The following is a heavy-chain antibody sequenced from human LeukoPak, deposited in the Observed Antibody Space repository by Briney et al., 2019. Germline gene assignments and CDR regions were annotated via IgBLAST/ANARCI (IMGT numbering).Heavy chain of an antibody. D-gene: IGHD6-13*01. CDR2: INAGNGNT. Sequence: ASVKVSCKASGYTFTSYAMHWVRQAPGQRFEWMGWINAGNGNTKYSQKFQGRVTITRDTSASTAYMELSSLRSEDTAVYYCARAASSSWYGYWGQGTLVTVSS. CDR1: GYTFTSYA. V-gene: IGHV1-3*01. CDR3: ARAASSSWYGY. J-gene: IGHJ4*02.